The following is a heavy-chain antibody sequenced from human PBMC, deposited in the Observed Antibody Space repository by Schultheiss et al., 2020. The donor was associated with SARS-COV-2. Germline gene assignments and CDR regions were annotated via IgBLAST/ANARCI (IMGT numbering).Heavy chain of an antibody. CDR3: ARAYSGYEVDPSLGWYFDL. Sequence: SETLSLTCTVSGGSISRSSSYWGWIRQPPGKGLEWIGYIYYSGSTNYNPSLKSRVTMSVDTSKNQFSLKLSSVTAVDTAVYYCARAYSGYEVDPSLGWYFDLWGRGTLVTVSS. CDR2: IYYSGST. V-gene: IGHV4-61*05. CDR1: GGSISRSSSY. D-gene: IGHD5-12*01. J-gene: IGHJ2*01.